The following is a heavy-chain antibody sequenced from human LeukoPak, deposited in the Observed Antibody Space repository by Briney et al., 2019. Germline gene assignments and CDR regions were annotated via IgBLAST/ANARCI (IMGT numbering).Heavy chain of an antibody. J-gene: IGHJ6*02. CDR3: AIGYCSSSKCDGYYYGVDV. CDR1: GFTFSSYA. V-gene: IGHV3-21*01. CDR2: ISSSSSYI. D-gene: IGHD2-2*01. Sequence: PGGSLRLSCAASGFTFSSYAMHWARQAPGKGLEWVSSISSSSSYIYYADSVKGRFTISRDNAKSSLYLQMNSLRAEDTAVYYCAIGYCSSSKCDGYYYGVDVWGQGTTVTVSS.